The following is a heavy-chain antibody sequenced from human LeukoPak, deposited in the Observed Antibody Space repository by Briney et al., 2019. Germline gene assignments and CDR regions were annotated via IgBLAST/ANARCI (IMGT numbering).Heavy chain of an antibody. CDR1: GFPFSYHW. D-gene: IGHD5-12*01. V-gene: IGHV3-74*01. CDR3: AKGGYSGYSGPGYYYYMDV. Sequence: GGSLRLSCAVSGFPFSYHWMHWVRQVPGKGLVWVSRINYDGSITSYADSVEGRFTISRDNSKNTLYLQMNSLRAEDTAVYYCAKGGYSGYSGPGYYYYMDVWGKGTTVTVSS. CDR2: INYDGSIT. J-gene: IGHJ6*03.